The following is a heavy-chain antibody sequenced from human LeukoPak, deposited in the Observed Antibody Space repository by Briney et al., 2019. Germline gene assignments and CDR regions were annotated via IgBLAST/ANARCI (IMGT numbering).Heavy chain of an antibody. V-gene: IGHV3-23*01. CDR1: RFTFSSYA. J-gene: IGHJ4*02. D-gene: IGHD5-24*01. CDR3: AKSERDGYCDY. CDR2: ISGSGGST. Sequence: GGSLRLSCAASRFTFSSYAMSWVHQAPGKGLEWVSAISGSGGSTYYADSVKGRFTISRDNSKNTLYLQMNSLRAEDTAVYYCAKSERDGYCDYWGQGTLVTVSS.